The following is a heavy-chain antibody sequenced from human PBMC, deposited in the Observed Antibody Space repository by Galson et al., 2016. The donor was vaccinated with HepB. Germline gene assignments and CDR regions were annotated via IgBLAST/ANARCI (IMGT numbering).Heavy chain of an antibody. CDR3: AREQWNPGRRAADFDH. CDR1: GFTFSSFW. V-gene: IGHV3-7*01. D-gene: IGHD1-1*01. J-gene: IGHJ4*02. CDR2: IKQDGRDT. Sequence: SLRLSCAASGFTFSSFWMNWVRQAPGKGLEWVANIKQDGRDTYYVDSVKGRFTISRDNAKSSLSLQMDSLRGDDTAVYYCAREQWNPGRRAADFDHWGQGIMVTVSS.